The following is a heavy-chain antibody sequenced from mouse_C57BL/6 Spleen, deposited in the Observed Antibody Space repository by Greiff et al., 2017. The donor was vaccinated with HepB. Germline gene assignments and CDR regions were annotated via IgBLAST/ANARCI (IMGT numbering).Heavy chain of an antibody. Sequence: QVQLKQSGAELVRPGSSVKLSCKASGYTFTSYWMHWVKQRPIQGLEWIGNIDPSDSETHYNQKFKDKATLTVDKSSSTAYMQLSSLTSEDSAVYYCAREGVLRDFDVWGTGTTVTVSS. J-gene: IGHJ1*03. D-gene: IGHD1-1*01. V-gene: IGHV1-52*01. CDR3: AREGVLRDFDV. CDR1: GYTFTSYW. CDR2: IDPSDSET.